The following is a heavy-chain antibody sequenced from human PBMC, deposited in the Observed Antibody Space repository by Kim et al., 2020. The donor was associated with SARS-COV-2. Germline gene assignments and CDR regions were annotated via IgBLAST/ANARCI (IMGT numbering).Heavy chain of an antibody. CDR2: IGTTNDYI. J-gene: IGHJ3*02. CDR1: GFSFVDYS. Sequence: GGSLRLSCAASGFSFVDYSINWVRQAPGKGLEWVTSIGTTNDYIFYSDSVKGRFTISRDNVKNSVFLEMNSLTAEDTAVYYCARETAVRAVIPSAFDILG. CDR3: ARETAVRAVIPSAFDI. V-gene: IGHV3-21*01. D-gene: IGHD3-10*02.